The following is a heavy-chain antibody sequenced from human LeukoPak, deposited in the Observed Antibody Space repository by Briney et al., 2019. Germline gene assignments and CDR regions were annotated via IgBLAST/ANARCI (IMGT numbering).Heavy chain of an antibody. CDR2: VKQDGSAK. V-gene: IGHV3-7*04. Sequence: GGSLRLSCSASGSTFSGYAMHWVRQAPGKGLEWVANVKQDGSAKYYVDSVRGRFTISRDNANNSIYLQMDSLRAEDTAVYYCARSYGGWFDPWGQGTLVIVSS. J-gene: IGHJ5*02. CDR1: GSTFSGYA. D-gene: IGHD3-10*01. CDR3: ARSYGGWFDP.